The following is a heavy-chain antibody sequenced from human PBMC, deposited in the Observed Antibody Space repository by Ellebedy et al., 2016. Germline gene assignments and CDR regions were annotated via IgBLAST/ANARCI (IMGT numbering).Heavy chain of an antibody. CDR1: GYTFTGYY. Sequence: SVKVSCXASGYTFTGYYMHWVRQAPGQGLEWMGGIIPIFGTANYAQKFQGRVTITADESTSTAYMELSSLRSEDTAVYYCARGYCSSTSCYGDFDYWGQGTLVTVSS. V-gene: IGHV1-69*13. J-gene: IGHJ4*02. CDR2: IIPIFGTA. CDR3: ARGYCSSTSCYGDFDY. D-gene: IGHD2-2*01.